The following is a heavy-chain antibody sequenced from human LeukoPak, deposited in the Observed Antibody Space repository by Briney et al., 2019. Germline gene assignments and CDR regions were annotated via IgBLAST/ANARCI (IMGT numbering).Heavy chain of an antibody. Sequence: ASVKVSCKASGGSFNDYASSWVRQAPGQGLEWMGGIIPIFGTPMYAQKFQGRVSITVDRSTSTSDMELSGLRSEDTAIYYCATMNGYDSANWGQGTLVTVSS. J-gene: IGHJ4*02. V-gene: IGHV1-69*06. CDR1: GGSFNDYA. CDR2: IIPIFGTP. CDR3: ATMNGYDSAN. D-gene: IGHD5-12*01.